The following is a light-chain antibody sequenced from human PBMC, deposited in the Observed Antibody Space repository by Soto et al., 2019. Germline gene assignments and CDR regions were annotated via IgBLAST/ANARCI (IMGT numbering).Light chain of an antibody. V-gene: IGKV3-15*01. J-gene: IGKJ1*01. CDR3: QQYNDWPLT. CDR1: QSVSSR. Sequence: EIVMTQSPATLSVSLGERATLSCRASQSVSSRLAWYQQKPGQAPRLLIYGAFTRATGIPARFSGTGSGTEFTLTISSLQSEDLALYYCQQYNDWPLTFGQGTKVDIK. CDR2: GAF.